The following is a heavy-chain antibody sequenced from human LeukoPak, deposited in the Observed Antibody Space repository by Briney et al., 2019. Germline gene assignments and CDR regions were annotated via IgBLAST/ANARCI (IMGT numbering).Heavy chain of an antibody. CDR1: GGSISSSY. CDR2: IIYSGST. V-gene: IGHV4-59*08. D-gene: IGHD3-10*01. Sequence: SETLSLTCTVSGGSISSSYWSWIRQPPGKGLEWIGYIIYSGSTSSNPSLKSRVTISMDTSKNQFSLKLSSVTAADTAVYYCARRSGSGSLNYFDYWGQGTLVTVSS. CDR3: ARRSGSGSLNYFDY. J-gene: IGHJ4*02.